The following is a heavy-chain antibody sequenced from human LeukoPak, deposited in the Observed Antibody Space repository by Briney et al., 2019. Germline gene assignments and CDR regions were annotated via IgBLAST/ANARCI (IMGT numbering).Heavy chain of an antibody. J-gene: IGHJ6*02. Sequence: GASVKVSCKASGGTFSSYAISWVQQAPGQGLEWMGRIIPILGIANYAQKFQGRVTITADKSTSTAYMELSSLRSEDTAVYYCASPPSRRNCSGGSCYDYYGMDVWGQGTTVTVSS. V-gene: IGHV1-69*04. CDR2: IIPILGIA. D-gene: IGHD2-15*01. CDR3: ASPPSRRNCSGGSCYDYYGMDV. CDR1: GGTFSSYA.